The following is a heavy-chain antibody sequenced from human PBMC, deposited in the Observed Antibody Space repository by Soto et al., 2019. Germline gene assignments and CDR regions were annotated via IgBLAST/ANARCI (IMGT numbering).Heavy chain of an antibody. D-gene: IGHD5-18*01. CDR3: ARGVDTGSRPIDY. CDR1: GGTFSSYT. CDR2: IIPILGIA. J-gene: IGHJ4*02. V-gene: IGHV1-69*02. Sequence: QVQLVQSGAEVKKPGSSVKVSCKASGGTFSSYTISWVRQAPGQGLEWMGRIIPILGIANYAQKFQGRVTITADNSTSTAYMELSSLRSEDTAVYYCARGVDTGSRPIDYWGQGTVVTVSS.